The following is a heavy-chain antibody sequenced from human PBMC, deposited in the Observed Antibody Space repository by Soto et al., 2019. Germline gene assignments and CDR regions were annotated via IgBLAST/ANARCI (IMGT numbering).Heavy chain of an antibody. CDR1: GGSVRSSTYY. J-gene: IGHJ4*02. Sequence: QLRLQESGLGLVKSSETLSLTCTVSGGSVRSSTYYWGWIRQAPGKGLEWIASIYYSGRTHNNPALKSRVTMSVDTYTNQFSLKMNAVTAADTAVYYCTRHEGGAAADRPLDYWGQGTLVTVSS. CDR3: TRHEGGAAADRPLDY. CDR2: IYYSGRT. D-gene: IGHD6-13*01. V-gene: IGHV4-39*01.